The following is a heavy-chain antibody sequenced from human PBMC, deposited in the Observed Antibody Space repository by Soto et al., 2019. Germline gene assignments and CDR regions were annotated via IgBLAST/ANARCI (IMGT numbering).Heavy chain of an antibody. Sequence: QITLKESGPTLVRPAQTLTLTCDFSGFSLSTYHMGVAWIRQPPGKALEWLALIYWDDDKRYSPSLKDRLVISKDTSSNPVVLTITNVAPGDTATYFCAHAGDYDLLTFDHWGPGTLVTVSS. CDR2: IYWDDDK. J-gene: IGHJ4*02. CDR1: GFSLSTYHMG. V-gene: IGHV2-5*02. D-gene: IGHD4-17*01. CDR3: AHAGDYDLLTFDH.